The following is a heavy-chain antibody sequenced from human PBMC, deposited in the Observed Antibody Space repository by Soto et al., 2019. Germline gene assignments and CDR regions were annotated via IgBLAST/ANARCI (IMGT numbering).Heavy chain of an antibody. J-gene: IGHJ3*02. CDR1: GFTFSSYS. V-gene: IGHV3-48*01. CDR2: ISSSSSTI. CDR3: ARDHYYGSGSYTDPKDAFDI. Sequence: GGSLRLSCAASGFTFSSYSMNWVRQAPGKGLEWVSYISSSSSTINYADSVKGRLTISRDNAKNSLYLQMNSLRAEDTAVYYCARDHYYGSGSYTDPKDAFDIWGQGTMVTVSS. D-gene: IGHD3-10*01.